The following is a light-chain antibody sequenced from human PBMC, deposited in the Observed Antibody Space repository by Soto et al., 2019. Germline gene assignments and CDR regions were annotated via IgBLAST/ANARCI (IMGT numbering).Light chain of an antibody. CDR1: QDISSW. CDR2: AAS. Sequence: DIQMTQSPSSVSASVGDRVTITCRASQDISSWLAWFQQKPGQAPKLLIYAASSLQIGVPSRFSSSGSGTDFTLTISSLQPEDSATYYCQQGNSFPLTFGGGTKVEIK. V-gene: IGKV1-12*01. J-gene: IGKJ4*01. CDR3: QQGNSFPLT.